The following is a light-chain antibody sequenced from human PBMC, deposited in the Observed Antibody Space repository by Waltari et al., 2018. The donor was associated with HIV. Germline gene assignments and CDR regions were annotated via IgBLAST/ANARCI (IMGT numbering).Light chain of an antibody. V-gene: IGLV3-10*01. J-gene: IGLJ3*02. CDR3: YSTDTTGYERV. Sequence: SYELTQPPSVSVSPGQTATITCSGDALPKRNAYWYQQRSGQAPVFVMYDDNKRPSGIPERFSGSTSGTTATLTVSRAQVDDEADYYCYSTDTTGYERVFGGGTKLTVL. CDR2: DDN. CDR1: ALPKRN.